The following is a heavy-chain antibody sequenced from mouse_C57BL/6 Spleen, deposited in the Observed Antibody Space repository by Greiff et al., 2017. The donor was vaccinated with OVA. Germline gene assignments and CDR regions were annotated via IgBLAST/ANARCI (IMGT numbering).Heavy chain of an antibody. D-gene: IGHD1-1*01. Sequence: EVNLVESGGGLVKPGGSLKLSCAASGFTFSDYGMHWVRQAPEKGLEWVAYISSGSSTIYYADTVKGRFTISRDNAKNTLFLQMTSLRSEDTAMYYCARGPYYGSSYYFDYWGQGTTLTVSS. J-gene: IGHJ2*01. CDR1: GFTFSDYG. CDR2: ISSGSSTI. V-gene: IGHV5-17*01. CDR3: ARGPYYGSSYYFDY.